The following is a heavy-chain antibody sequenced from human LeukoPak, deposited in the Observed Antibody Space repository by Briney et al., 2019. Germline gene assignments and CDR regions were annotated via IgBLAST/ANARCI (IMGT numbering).Heavy chain of an antibody. Sequence: GESLKISCKGSGYTFTNYWIGWVRQMPGKGLELMGIIYPGDSDTRYSPSFQGQVTISADRSISTAYLQWSSLKASDTAMYYCARRGYCSGGSCFSSPFDIWGRGTMVTVSS. V-gene: IGHV5-51*01. D-gene: IGHD2-15*01. CDR3: ARRGYCSGGSCFSSPFDI. CDR1: GYTFTNYW. CDR2: IYPGDSDT. J-gene: IGHJ3*02.